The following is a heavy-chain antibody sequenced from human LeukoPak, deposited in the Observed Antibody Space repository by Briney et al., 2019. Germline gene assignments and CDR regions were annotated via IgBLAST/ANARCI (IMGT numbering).Heavy chain of an antibody. Sequence: SETLSLTCTVSGGSISSYYWSWIRQPPGKGLEWIGRIYTSGITNYNPSLKSRVSISVDTSKNQFSLKLSSLTAADTAVYYCARYRNCGSDCYDAFDIWGQGTMVTVSS. D-gene: IGHD2-21*02. V-gene: IGHV4-4*08. CDR1: GGSISSYY. CDR3: ARYRNCGSDCYDAFDI. CDR2: IYTSGIT. J-gene: IGHJ3*02.